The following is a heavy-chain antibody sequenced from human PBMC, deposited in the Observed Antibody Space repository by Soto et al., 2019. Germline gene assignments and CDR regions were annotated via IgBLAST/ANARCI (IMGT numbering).Heavy chain of an antibody. CDR2: ISYDGSNK. Sequence: WGPLRVACGVVGVTCSSYGMHRVLQAPGKGLEWVAVISYDGSNKYYADSVKGRFTISRDNSKNTLYLQMNSLRAEDTAVYYCAKSVTYYYYYGMDVWGQGTTVTVSS. D-gene: IGHD4-17*01. CDR3: AKSVTYYYYYGMDV. CDR1: GVTCSSYG. V-gene: IGHV3-30*18. J-gene: IGHJ6*02.